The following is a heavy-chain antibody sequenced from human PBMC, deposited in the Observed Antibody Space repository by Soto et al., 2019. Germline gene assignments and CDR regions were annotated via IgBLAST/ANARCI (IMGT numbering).Heavy chain of an antibody. D-gene: IGHD2-2*01. Sequence: SETLSLTCSVSGDSISSSYWAWIRQPPGKGLEWIGYIYYSGSTNYNPSLKSRVTISVDTSKNQFSLKLSSVTAADTAVYYCARRMPYYYGMDVWGQGTTVTVSS. V-gene: IGHV4-59*08. CDR1: GDSISSSY. CDR2: IYYSGST. CDR3: ARRMPYYYGMDV. J-gene: IGHJ6*02.